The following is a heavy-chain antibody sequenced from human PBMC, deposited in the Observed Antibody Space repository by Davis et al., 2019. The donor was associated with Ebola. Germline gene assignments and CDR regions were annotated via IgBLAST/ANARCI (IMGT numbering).Heavy chain of an antibody. J-gene: IGHJ6*03. CDR2: IWYDGSNN. Sequence: SCKASGYTFTGYYMHWVRQAPGKGLEWLAVIWYDGSNNYYADSVKGRLSISRDNSKNTLYLQINSLRAEDTAVYYCSRETFGVITNYYYYYLDVWGKGTTVTVSS. CDR1: GYTFTGYY. CDR3: SRETFGVITNYYYYYLDV. D-gene: IGHD3-3*01. V-gene: IGHV3-33*01.